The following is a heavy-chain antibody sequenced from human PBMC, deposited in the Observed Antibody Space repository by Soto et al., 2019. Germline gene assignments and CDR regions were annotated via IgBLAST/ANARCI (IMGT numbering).Heavy chain of an antibody. CDR3: ASANFSSRDYGDYFDY. CDR2: ISGSGGST. D-gene: IGHD4-17*01. CDR1: GFTFSSYA. V-gene: IGHV3-23*01. Sequence: GGSLRLSCAASGFTFSSYAMSWVRQAPGKGLEWVSAISGSGGSTYYADSVKGRVTMTTDTSTSTDYMELRSLRSDETAVYYCASANFSSRDYGDYFDYWGQGTLVTSPQ. J-gene: IGHJ4*02.